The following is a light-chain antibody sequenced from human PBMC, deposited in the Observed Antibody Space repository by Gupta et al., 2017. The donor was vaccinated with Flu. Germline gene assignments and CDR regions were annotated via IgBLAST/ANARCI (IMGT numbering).Light chain of an antibody. CDR3: LQNYNCPRT. J-gene: IGKJ1*01. CDR1: QGIRND. V-gene: IGKV1-6*01. Sequence: PSSLSASVGDSVTITCRASQGIRNDLGWYQQKPGEAPKLLTYAAGSLQSGVPSRFRGSGSGTEFTLTITSLQPEDFATYFCLQNYNCPRTFGQGTXVE. CDR2: AAG.